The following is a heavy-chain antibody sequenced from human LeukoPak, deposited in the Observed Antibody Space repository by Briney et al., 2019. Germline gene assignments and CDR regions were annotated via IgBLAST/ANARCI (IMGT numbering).Heavy chain of an antibody. CDR1: GGSFSGYY. CDR2: INHSGST. V-gene: IGHV4-34*01. D-gene: IGHD2-2*01. Sequence: PSETLSLTCAVYGGSFSGYYWSWSRQPPGKGLEWIGEINHSGSTNYNPSLKSRVTISVDTSKNQFSLKLSSVTAADTAVYYCARGLVPAARVDAFDIWGQGTMVTVSS. J-gene: IGHJ3*02. CDR3: ARGLVPAARVDAFDI.